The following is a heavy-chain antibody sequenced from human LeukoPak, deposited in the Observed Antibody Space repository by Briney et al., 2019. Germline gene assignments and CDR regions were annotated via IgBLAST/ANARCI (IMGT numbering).Heavy chain of an antibody. D-gene: IGHD2-2*01. CDR2: INPNSGGT. Sequence: ASVKVSCKACGYTFTGYYMHWVRQAPGQGLEWMGWINPNSGGTNYAQKFQGRVTMTRDTSNSTAYMELSRVRSDDTAVYYCARVLRIVVAPDDAFDIWGQGTMVTVS. CDR3: ARVLRIVVAPDDAFDI. V-gene: IGHV1-2*02. CDR1: GYTFTGYY. J-gene: IGHJ3*02.